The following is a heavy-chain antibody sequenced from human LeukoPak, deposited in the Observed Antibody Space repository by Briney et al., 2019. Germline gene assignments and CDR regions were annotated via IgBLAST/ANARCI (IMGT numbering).Heavy chain of an antibody. CDR1: GGTFSSYA. CDR2: ITPIFGTA. CDR3: ARARGWDDILTGYDLGFRPPGYYYYGMDV. D-gene: IGHD3-9*01. Sequence: SVKVSCKASGGTFSSYAISWVRQAPGQGLEWMGGITPIFGTANYAQKFQGRVTITADKSTSTAYMELSSLRSEDTAVYYCARARGWDDILTGYDLGFRPPGYYYYGMDVWGKGTTVTVSS. J-gene: IGHJ6*04. V-gene: IGHV1-69*06.